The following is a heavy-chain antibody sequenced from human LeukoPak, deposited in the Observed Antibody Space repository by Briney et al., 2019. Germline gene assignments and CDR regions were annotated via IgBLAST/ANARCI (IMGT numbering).Heavy chain of an antibody. V-gene: IGHV3-43*02. J-gene: IGHJ4*02. CDR3: AKDIGRFLEWLSLDY. D-gene: IGHD3-3*01. CDR1: GFTFDDYA. CDR2: ISGGGGST. Sequence: GGSLRLSCAASGFTFDDYAMHRVRQAPGKGLEWVSLISGGGGSTYYADSVKGRFTISRDNSKNSLYLQMNSLRTEDTALYYCAKDIGRFLEWLSLDYWGQGTLVTVSS.